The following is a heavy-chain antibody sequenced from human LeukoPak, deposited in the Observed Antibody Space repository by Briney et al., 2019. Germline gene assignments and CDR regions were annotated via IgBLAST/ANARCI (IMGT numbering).Heavy chain of an antibody. Sequence: PSETLSLTCTVSLGSLSSYYWSWIPQPPGKGLEWIGYIYYSGRTNYNPSLKSRVTISVDPAKNQFSLKLSSVTAADTAVYYCARAQAYCGGDCYPPCWYFDLWGRGTLVTVSS. CDR3: ARAQAYCGGDCYPPCWYFDL. CDR2: IYYSGRT. V-gene: IGHV4-59*01. CDR1: LGSLSSYY. J-gene: IGHJ2*01. D-gene: IGHD2-21*02.